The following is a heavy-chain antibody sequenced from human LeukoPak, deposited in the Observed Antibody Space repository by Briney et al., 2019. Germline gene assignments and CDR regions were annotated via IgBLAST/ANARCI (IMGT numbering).Heavy chain of an antibody. CDR3: ARDVKRITIFGVVKPAYYYYGMDV. Sequence: SVKVSCKASGGTFSSYAISWVRQAPGQGLEWMGRIIPILGIANYAQKFQGRVTITADKSTSTAYMELSSLRSEDTAVYYCARDVKRITIFGVVKPAYYYYGMDVWGQGTTVTVSS. J-gene: IGHJ6*02. D-gene: IGHD3-3*01. CDR2: IIPILGIA. V-gene: IGHV1-69*04. CDR1: GGTFSSYA.